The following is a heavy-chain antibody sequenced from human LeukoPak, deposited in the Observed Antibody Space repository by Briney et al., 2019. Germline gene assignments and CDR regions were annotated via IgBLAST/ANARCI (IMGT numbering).Heavy chain of an antibody. CDR3: AKGLYAGGNTFFDY. Sequence: PGGSLRLSCAASGFAFSTYGMHWVRQGPGKGLEWVSFIQSDGSSKHYAESVKGRFTISRDNSKNTVYLQMNSLRVDGPAVFYCAKGLYAGGNTFFDYCGQGTLVIVSS. J-gene: IGHJ4*02. V-gene: IGHV3-30*02. CDR2: IQSDGSSK. CDR1: GFAFSTYG. D-gene: IGHD4-23*01.